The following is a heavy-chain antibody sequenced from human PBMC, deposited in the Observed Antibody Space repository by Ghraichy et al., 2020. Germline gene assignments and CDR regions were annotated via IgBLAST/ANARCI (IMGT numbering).Heavy chain of an antibody. Sequence: GESLNISCTASGFTFGSYGMTWVRQAPGKGLEWVSHIIGSGDTKFYADSVRGRFTISRDNSRRTLYLQMSSLRAEDTAVYYCAKRGTVAGREFDSWGQGTLVTVSS. D-gene: IGHD6-19*01. J-gene: IGHJ4*02. CDR3: AKRGTVAGREFDS. V-gene: IGHV3-23*01. CDR1: GFTFGSYG. CDR2: IIGSGDTK.